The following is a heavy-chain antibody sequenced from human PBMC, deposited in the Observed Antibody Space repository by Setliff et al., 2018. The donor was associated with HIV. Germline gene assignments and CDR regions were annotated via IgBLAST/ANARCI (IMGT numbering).Heavy chain of an antibody. CDR2: IYTSGST. J-gene: IGHJ6*03. CDR1: GDSISSSYY. V-gene: IGHV4-59*01. Sequence: SETLSLTCSVSGDSISSSYYWTWIRQPPGKGLEWIGYIYTSGSTNYNPSLKSRVTISVDTSKNQFSLKLSSVTAADTAVYYCARGSRGYSYAYYYYYMDVWGKGTTVTVSS. CDR3: ARGSRGYSYAYYYYYMDV. D-gene: IGHD5-18*01.